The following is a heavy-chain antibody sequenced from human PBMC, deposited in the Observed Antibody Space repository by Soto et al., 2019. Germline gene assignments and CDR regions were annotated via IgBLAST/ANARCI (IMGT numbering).Heavy chain of an antibody. Sequence: GGSLRLSCAASGFTVSSNYMSWVRQAPGKGLECFLVFYSGGSTYYADSVKGRLTISRDNSKNTLYLQMNSLRAEDTAVYYCARDGGTGYCSSTSCYGDAFDIWGQGTMVTVSS. J-gene: IGHJ3*02. CDR2: FYSGGST. CDR1: GFTVSSNY. V-gene: IGHV3-66*01. D-gene: IGHD2-2*01. CDR3: ARDGGTGYCSSTSCYGDAFDI.